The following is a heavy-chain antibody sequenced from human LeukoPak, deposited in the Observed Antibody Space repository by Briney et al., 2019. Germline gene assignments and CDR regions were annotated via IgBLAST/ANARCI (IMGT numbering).Heavy chain of an antibody. V-gene: IGHV1-2*02. CDR2: IKPNSGGT. Sequence: ASVKVSCKASGGTFSTYTINWVRQAPGQGLEWMGWIKPNSGGTRSAQKFQGRVTMTRDTSISTAYMELSSLRYDDTAVYYCATNILVRDIINWFDPWGQGTLVTVSS. J-gene: IGHJ5*02. CDR3: ATNILVRDIINWFDP. CDR1: GGTFSTYT. D-gene: IGHD3-10*01.